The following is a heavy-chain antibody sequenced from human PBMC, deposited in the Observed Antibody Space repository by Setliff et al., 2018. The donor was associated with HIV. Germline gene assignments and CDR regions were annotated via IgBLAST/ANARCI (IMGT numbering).Heavy chain of an antibody. CDR3: ARDLDPYFAMAV. V-gene: IGHV4-38-2*02. CDR1: GHSIRSGYY. Sequence: SETLSLTCSVSGHSIRSGYYWGWIRQPPGKGLEWIGTMYHSGSTYYNPSLQGRVTMFLDTSKNTLYLQMTRLSAEDTAVYYCARDLDPYFAMAVWGQGTTVTVSS. CDR2: MYHSGST. J-gene: IGHJ6*02.